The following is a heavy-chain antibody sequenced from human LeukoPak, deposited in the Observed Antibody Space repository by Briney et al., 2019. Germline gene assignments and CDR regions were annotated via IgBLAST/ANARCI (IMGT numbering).Heavy chain of an antibody. D-gene: IGHD1-14*01. J-gene: IGHJ4*02. CDR3: ATEYNNRPDYFDC. CDR1: GITFSNFG. V-gene: IGHV3-30*03. CDR2: VSDNGRTQ. Sequence: GGSLRLSCAASGITFSNFGMHWVRQAPGKGLEWVAVVSDNGRTQYYADSVKGRFTVSRDNSKNTLYLQMNSLRAEDTAVYYCATEYNNRPDYFDCWGQGTLVTVSS.